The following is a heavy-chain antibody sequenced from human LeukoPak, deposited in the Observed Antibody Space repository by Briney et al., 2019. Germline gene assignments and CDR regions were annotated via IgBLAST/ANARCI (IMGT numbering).Heavy chain of an antibody. J-gene: IGHJ1*01. Sequence: PGGSLSLSCAASGFTFSSYAMSWVRQAAGGGRGWVSAIRASGVRTYYADSVKGRLTISRHNSKNTLYLRMNNLRAEDTAVYYCAMASTNYYNTSAGHFQHWGQGTLVTVSS. CDR1: GFTFSSYA. D-gene: IGHD3-22*01. CDR2: IRASGVRT. V-gene: IGHV3-23*01. CDR3: AMASTNYYNTSAGHFQH.